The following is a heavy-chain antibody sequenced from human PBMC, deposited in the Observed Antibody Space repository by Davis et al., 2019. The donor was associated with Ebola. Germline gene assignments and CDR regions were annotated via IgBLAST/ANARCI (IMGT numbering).Heavy chain of an antibody. Sequence: PGGSLRLSCAASGFTFSSYSMNWVRQAPGKGLEWVSYISSSSSTIYYADSVKGRFTISRDNAKNSLYLQMNSLRAEDTAVYYCARDNGPTPGGMDVWGQGTTVTVSS. CDR3: ARDNGPTPGGMDV. CDR2: ISSSSSTI. D-gene: IGHD3-10*01. V-gene: IGHV3-48*01. CDR1: GFTFSSYS. J-gene: IGHJ6*02.